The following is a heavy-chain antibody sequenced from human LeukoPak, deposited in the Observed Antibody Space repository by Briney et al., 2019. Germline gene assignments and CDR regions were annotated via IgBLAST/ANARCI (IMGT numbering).Heavy chain of an antibody. D-gene: IGHD1-26*01. CDR2: IDKHGNGK. J-gene: IGHJ4*02. Sequence: HPGGSLRLSCVASGFTFSIAWVTWVRQAPAKGLEWVANIDKHGNGKFYVDSVKGRFAISRDYASKAVFLQMDSLRAEDTSVYYCARDAGWGYYDLWGQGTPVTVSS. CDR1: GFTFSIAW. V-gene: IGHV3-7*01. CDR3: ARDAGWGYYDL.